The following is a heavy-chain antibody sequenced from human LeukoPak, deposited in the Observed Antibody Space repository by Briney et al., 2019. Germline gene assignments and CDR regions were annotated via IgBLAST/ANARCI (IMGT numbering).Heavy chain of an antibody. CDR2: FVPEDDET. CDR3: ATIAPADPFDY. CDR1: GSTLTEFS. D-gene: IGHD2-21*01. J-gene: IGHJ4*02. V-gene: IGHV1-24*01. Sequence: GASVKVSCQVSGSTLTEFSIHWVRQAPGKGLEGMGGFVPEDDETIYAQCFQGRVTMTEDTSTDTAYMELSSLRSEDTAMYYCATIAPADPFDYWGQGTLVTVSS.